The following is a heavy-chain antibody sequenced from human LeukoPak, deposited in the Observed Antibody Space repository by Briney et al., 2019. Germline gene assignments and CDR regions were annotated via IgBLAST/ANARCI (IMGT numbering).Heavy chain of an antibody. CDR3: ARRGVGATLNYYYGMDV. CDR1: GGSISSSSYY. Sequence: SETLSLTCTVSGGSISSSSYYWGWIRQPPGKGLEWLGRIYYIVSTYYNPSLKSRVTISVTTSKNQFSLKLSSVTAADTAVYYCARRGVGATLNYYYGMDVWGQGTTVTVSS. J-gene: IGHJ6*02. D-gene: IGHD1-26*01. CDR2: IYYIVST. V-gene: IGHV4-39*01.